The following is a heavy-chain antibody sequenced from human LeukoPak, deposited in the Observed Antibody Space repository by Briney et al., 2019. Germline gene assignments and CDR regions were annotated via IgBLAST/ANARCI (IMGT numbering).Heavy chain of an antibody. CDR1: GGSISSADYY. CDR2: IYYSGNT. D-gene: IGHD6-13*01. CDR3: ARGLIAAAGGFDY. Sequence: SQTLSLTCTVSGGSISSADYYWSWFRQPPGKGLEWIGYIYYSGNTYYNPSLKSRVIISVDTSKNQFSLNLSSVTPEDTAVYYCARGLIAAAGGFDYWGKGTTVTVSS. J-gene: IGHJ6*04. V-gene: IGHV4-30-4*01.